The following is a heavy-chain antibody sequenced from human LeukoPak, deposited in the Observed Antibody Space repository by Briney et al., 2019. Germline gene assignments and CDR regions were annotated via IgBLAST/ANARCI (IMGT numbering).Heavy chain of an antibody. CDR1: GDSISSGGYY. Sequence: SQTLSLTCTVSGDSISSGGYYWSWIRQHPGKGLEWIGYIYYSGSTYYNPSLKSRVTISVDTSKNQFSLKLSPVTAADTAVYYCARDTRGYYGMDVWGKGTTVTVSS. CDR2: IYYSGST. V-gene: IGHV4-31*03. J-gene: IGHJ6*04. CDR3: ARDTRGYYGMDV. D-gene: IGHD1-1*01.